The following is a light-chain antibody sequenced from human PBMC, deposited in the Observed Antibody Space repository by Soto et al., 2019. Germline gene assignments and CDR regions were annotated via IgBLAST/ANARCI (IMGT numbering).Light chain of an antibody. Sequence: DIQMTQSPSTLSASVVDTVTVTCRASQSVSGWLAWYQQKPGAAPKLLIYDASALPRGVPSRFSGSGSGTKFTLTIASLQPDDFATYYCQPYETFSGTFGPGTKVDIK. CDR3: QPYETFSGT. J-gene: IGKJ1*01. V-gene: IGKV1-5*01. CDR2: DAS. CDR1: QSVSGW.